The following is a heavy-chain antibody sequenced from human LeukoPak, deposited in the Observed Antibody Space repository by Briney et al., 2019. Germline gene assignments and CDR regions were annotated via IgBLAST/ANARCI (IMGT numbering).Heavy chain of an antibody. CDR1: GFTFSSYA. CDR2: ISYDGSNK. J-gene: IGHJ6*02. CDR3: VRQNYHYYTMDV. Sequence: GGSLRLSCAASGFTFSSYAMHWVRQAPGKGLEWVAVISYDGSNKYYADSVKGRCTISRDNSKNTLFLQMSGLSAEDTAVYYCVRQNYHYYTMDVWGQGTTVTVSS. V-gene: IGHV3-30-3*01.